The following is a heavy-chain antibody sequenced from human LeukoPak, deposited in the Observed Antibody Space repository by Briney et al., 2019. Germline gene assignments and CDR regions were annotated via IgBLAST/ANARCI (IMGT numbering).Heavy chain of an antibody. CDR2: IYHRGRT. CDR3: ARRTTYFGWIPSESPSCFDY. V-gene: IGHV4-38-2*02. D-gene: IGHD3-9*01. CDR1: GYSISSGYY. Sequence: SETLSLTCTVSGYSISSGYYWGWIRQPPGKGLEWIGNIYHRGRTYYNPSLKSRVTISVDTSKNQFSLKLSSVTAADTAVYYCARRTTYFGWIPSESPSCFDYWGQGTLVTVSS. J-gene: IGHJ4*02.